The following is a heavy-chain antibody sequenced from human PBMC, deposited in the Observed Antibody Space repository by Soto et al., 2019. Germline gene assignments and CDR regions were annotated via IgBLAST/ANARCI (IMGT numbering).Heavy chain of an antibody. CDR1: AGTFSSYA. Sequence: ASAKVSCKASAGTFSSYAISWVRQAPGQGLEWMGRISPIFGSATYAQRFQGSVTISADESRSTAYMELSSLRSEDTAVYYCARDGGGIVVVLNYYYYGMDVWGQGATVTVSS. V-gene: IGHV1-69*13. CDR3: ARDGGGIVVVLNYYYYGMDV. J-gene: IGHJ6*02. CDR2: ISPIFGSA. D-gene: IGHD2-2*01.